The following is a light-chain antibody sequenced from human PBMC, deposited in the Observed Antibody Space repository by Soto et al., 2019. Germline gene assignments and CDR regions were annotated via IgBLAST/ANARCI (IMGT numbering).Light chain of an antibody. CDR1: QGIAPY. CDR2: AAS. CDR3: PTYNSAPLT. J-gene: IGKJ4*01. V-gene: IGKV1-27*01. Sequence: DVQMTQSPSSLSASVGDRGTITCRASQGIAPYLAWFQQKPGKVPKLLIYAASTLQSGVPSRFSGSGSGTDFTLTISSLQPEDVATYYCPTYNSAPLTFGGGTKVEIK.